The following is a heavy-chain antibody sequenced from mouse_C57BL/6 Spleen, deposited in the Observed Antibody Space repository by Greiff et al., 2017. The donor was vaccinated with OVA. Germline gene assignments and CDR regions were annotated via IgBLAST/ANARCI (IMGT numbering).Heavy chain of an antibody. CDR3: ARSNYGSSPYYFDY. CDR2: INPNYGTT. CDR1: GYSFTDYN. J-gene: IGHJ2*01. Sequence: EVQLQESGPELVKPGASVKISCKASGYSFTDYNMNWVKQSNGKSLEWIGVINPNYGTTSYNQKFKGKATLTVDQSSSTAYMQLNSLTSEDSAVYYCARSNYGSSPYYFDYWSQGTTLTVSS. V-gene: IGHV1-39*01. D-gene: IGHD1-1*01.